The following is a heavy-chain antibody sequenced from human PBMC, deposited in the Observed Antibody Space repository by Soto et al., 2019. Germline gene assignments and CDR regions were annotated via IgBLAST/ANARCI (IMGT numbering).Heavy chain of an antibody. D-gene: IGHD2-8*02. Sequence: SDTLSLTCTVSGDSIGGVGYWSWIRQFPGSGLAWIGCISSSGSTYYNPALNNRISLSLDTSQNQFSLKLLSVTAADTAIYYCARSGVTGIVIPSHWFDPWGQGTLVTVSS. CDR3: ARSGVTGIVIPSHWFDP. CDR2: ISSSGST. CDR1: GDSIGGVGY. V-gene: IGHV4-31*03. J-gene: IGHJ5*02.